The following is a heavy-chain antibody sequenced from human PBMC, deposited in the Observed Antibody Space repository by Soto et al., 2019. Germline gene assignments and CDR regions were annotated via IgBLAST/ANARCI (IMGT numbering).Heavy chain of an antibody. J-gene: IGHJ5*02. Sequence: SVKVSCKASGFTFTSSAVQWVRQARGQRLEWIGWIVVGSGNTNYAQKFQERVTITRDMSTSTAYMELSSLRSEDTAVYYCAATGGQAYYYGSGTALDEDPFDPWGQGTLVTVSS. CDR1: GFTFTSSA. V-gene: IGHV1-58*01. CDR3: AATGGQAYYYGSGTALDEDPFDP. CDR2: IVVGSGNT. D-gene: IGHD3-10*01.